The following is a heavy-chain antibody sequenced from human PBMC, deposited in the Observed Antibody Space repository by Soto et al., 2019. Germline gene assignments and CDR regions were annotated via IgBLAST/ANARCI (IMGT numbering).Heavy chain of an antibody. J-gene: IGHJ4*02. Sequence: QVQLVQSGAEVKKPGASVKVSCKASGYTFTSYGISWVRQAPGQGLEWMGWISGYNGNTNYAQQLQDSVTMTTDTPTTTAYMELGSLRSDATAVYYCVRGWWELPHDYWGQGTLVTVSS. CDR2: ISGYNGNT. V-gene: IGHV1-18*01. D-gene: IGHD1-26*01. CDR1: GYTFTSYG. CDR3: VRGWWELPHDY.